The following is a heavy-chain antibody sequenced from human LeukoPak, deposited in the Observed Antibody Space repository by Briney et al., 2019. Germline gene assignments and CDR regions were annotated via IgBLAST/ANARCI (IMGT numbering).Heavy chain of an antibody. V-gene: IGHV4-34*01. CDR1: GYSISSGYY. CDR2: INHSGST. J-gene: IGHJ4*02. D-gene: IGHD5-18*01. Sequence: SETLSLTCAVSGYSISSGYYWSWIRQPPGKGLEWIGEINHSGSTNHSPSLKSRVTISVDTSKNQFSLKLSSVTAADTAVYYCARGGGYSQSFDYWGQGTLVTVSS. CDR3: ARGGGYSQSFDY.